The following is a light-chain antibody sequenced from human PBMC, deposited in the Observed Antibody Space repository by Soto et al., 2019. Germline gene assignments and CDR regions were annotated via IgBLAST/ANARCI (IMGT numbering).Light chain of an antibody. Sequence: EVVLTQSPGTLSLSPGERVTLSCRASQSVASSYLAWYQQKPGRAPRLLFYSASSRATGIPDGFSGSGSGTAFTLTISRREPEDFAVYYCHHFGSLPETFGEGTNVE. V-gene: IGKV3-20*01. CDR1: QSVASSY. CDR3: HHFGSLPET. CDR2: SAS. J-gene: IGKJ1*01.